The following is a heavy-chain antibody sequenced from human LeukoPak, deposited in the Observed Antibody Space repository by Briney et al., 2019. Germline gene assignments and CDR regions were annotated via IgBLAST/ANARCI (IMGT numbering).Heavy chain of an antibody. V-gene: IGHV4-39*07. J-gene: IGHJ4*02. CDR1: GASVSSSNYY. CDR2: VYYTGST. CDR3: ARALWSGYYTPFDFDY. Sequence: SETLSLTCTVSGASVSSSNYYWGWIRQPPGKGLEWVGSVYYTGSTYHNPSLKSRVTMSIDTSRNQFSLKLSSVTAADTAVYYCARALWSGYYTPFDFDYWGQGTLVTVSS. D-gene: IGHD3-3*01.